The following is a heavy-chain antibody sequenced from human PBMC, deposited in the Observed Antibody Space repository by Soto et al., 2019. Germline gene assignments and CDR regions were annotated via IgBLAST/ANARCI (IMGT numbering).Heavy chain of an antibody. CDR2: TSSDGTDN. Sequence: QVQLVESGGGVILPGGSLRLPCAASGFTFSSYAMHWVRQAPGTGPEWVAATSSDGTDNVYADSVSGRFTISRDNSKNTLYLQMNSLRSEDAAVYYCARTYECAKSDCYRAFDIWGQGTMVTVSS. J-gene: IGHJ3*02. CDR1: GFTFSSYA. CDR3: ARTYECAKSDCYRAFDI. D-gene: IGHD2-21*02. V-gene: IGHV3-30*04.